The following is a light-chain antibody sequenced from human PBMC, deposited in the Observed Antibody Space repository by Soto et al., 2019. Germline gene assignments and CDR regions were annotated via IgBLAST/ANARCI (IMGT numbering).Light chain of an antibody. Sequence: EIVLTQSPATLSLSPGERATLSCRASQSINSRYLAWYQQKPGQAPRLLIYGASSSATGIPDRFSGSGYGIDFTLTISRLEPEDFAVYYCQQVGSSPGLTFGPGTKVDIK. CDR1: QSINSRY. CDR2: GAS. V-gene: IGKV3-20*01. J-gene: IGKJ3*01. CDR3: QQVGSSPGLT.